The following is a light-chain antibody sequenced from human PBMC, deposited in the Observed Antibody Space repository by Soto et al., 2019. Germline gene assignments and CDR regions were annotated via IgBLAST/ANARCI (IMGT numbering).Light chain of an antibody. V-gene: IGLV1-44*01. CDR1: SSNIGSHT. CDR3: AAWDDSLNGVS. Sequence: QSVLTQPPSASGTPGQRITISCSGSSSNIGSHTVNWHQQVPGTAPKLLIYSNNERPSGVPDRFSGSKSGTSASPAISGLQSGDDADYYCAAWDDSLNGVSFGGGTKLTVL. J-gene: IGLJ2*01. CDR2: SNN.